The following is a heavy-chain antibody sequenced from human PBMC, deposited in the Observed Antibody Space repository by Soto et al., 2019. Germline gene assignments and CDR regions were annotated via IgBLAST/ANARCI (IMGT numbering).Heavy chain of an antibody. J-gene: IGHJ4*02. Sequence: LXLSCAASRFTCSICSVSWVRQAPGKGLEWVSAFSGGGFSTYYADSVRGRFTISRDNSKNTVYLQMNSLRAEDTALYYCAKEASTTAYVDFWGQGILFTVSS. CDR3: AKEASTTAYVDF. V-gene: IGHV3-23*01. CDR1: RFTCSICS. D-gene: IGHD2-21*02. CDR2: FSGGGFST.